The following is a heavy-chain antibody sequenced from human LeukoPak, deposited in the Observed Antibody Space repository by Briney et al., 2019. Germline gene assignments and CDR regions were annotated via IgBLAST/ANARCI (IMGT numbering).Heavy chain of an antibody. J-gene: IGHJ4*02. Sequence: SETLSLTCAVSGYSISSGYYWGWIRQPPGKGLEWIGSIYHSGSTYYNPSLKSRVTISVDTSKNQFSLKLSSVTAADTAVYYCARRGGVRFLEWPFDYWGQGTLGTVSS. D-gene: IGHD3-3*01. V-gene: IGHV4-38-2*01. CDR2: IYHSGST. CDR1: GYSISSGYY. CDR3: ARRGGVRFLEWPFDY.